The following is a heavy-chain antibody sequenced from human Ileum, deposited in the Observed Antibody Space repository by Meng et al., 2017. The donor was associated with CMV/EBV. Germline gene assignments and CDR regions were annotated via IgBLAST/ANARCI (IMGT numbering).Heavy chain of an antibody. Sequence: SLKISCAASGFTFSDYYMSWIRQAPGKGLEWVSYISSSGSTIYYADSVKGRFTISRDNAKNSLYLQMNSLRADDTALYYCARGDFGGLEVLYWGQGTLVTVSS. D-gene: IGHD3/OR15-3a*01. CDR3: ARGDFGGLEVLY. J-gene: IGHJ4*02. V-gene: IGHV3-11*04. CDR2: ISSSGSTI. CDR1: GFTFSDYY.